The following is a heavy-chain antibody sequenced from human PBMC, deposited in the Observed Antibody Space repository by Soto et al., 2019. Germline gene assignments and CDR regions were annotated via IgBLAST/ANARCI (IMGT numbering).Heavy chain of an antibody. J-gene: IGHJ6*02. V-gene: IGHV1-46*01. D-gene: IGHD6-13*01. CDR3: ARDRGSSSWYSPSDYYGMDV. CDR2: INPSGGST. Sequence: QVQLVQSGAEVKKPGASVKVSCKASGYTFTSYYMHWVRQAPGQGLEWMGIINPSGGSTSYAQKLQGRVTMTRDTSTSTVYMELSSLRSEDTAVYYCARDRGSSSWYSPSDYYGMDVWGQGTTVTVSS. CDR1: GYTFTSYY.